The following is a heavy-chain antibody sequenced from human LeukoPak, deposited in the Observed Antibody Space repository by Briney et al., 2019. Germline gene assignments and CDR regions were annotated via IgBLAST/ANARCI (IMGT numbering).Heavy chain of an antibody. J-gene: IGHJ4*02. D-gene: IGHD3-9*01. CDR3: ARDALLRYFDWLLPQYDFDY. V-gene: IGHV3-21*05. CDR2: ISSSSSYI. CDR1: GFTFSSYS. Sequence: GGSLRLSCAASGFTFSSYSMNWVRQAPGKGLEWVSYISSSSSYIYYADSVKGRFTISRDNAKNSLYLQMNSLRAEDTAVYYCARDALLRYFDWLLPQYDFDYWGQGTLVTVSS.